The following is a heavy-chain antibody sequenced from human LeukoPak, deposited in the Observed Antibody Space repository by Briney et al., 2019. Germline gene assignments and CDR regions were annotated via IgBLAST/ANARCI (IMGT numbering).Heavy chain of an antibody. CDR2: ISGGGAST. CDR3: ATLSSSWYGYYFDY. D-gene: IGHD6-13*01. J-gene: IGHJ4*02. Sequence: PGGSLRLSCAASGLTFSNYAMSWVRQAPGKGLEWVSAISGGGASTYYADSVKGRFTISRDNSKNTLYLQMNSLRAEDTAVYYCATLSSSWYGYYFDYWGQGTLVTVSS. V-gene: IGHV3-23*01. CDR1: GLTFSNYA.